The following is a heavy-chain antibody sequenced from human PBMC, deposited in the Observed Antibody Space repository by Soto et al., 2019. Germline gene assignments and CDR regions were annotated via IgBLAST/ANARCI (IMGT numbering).Heavy chain of an antibody. CDR3: ARGKDGYNGFGTGN. J-gene: IGHJ4*02. D-gene: IGHD5-12*01. CDR1: GYTFTSYD. Sequence: ASVKVSCKASGYTFTSYDINWVRQATGQGLEWMGWMNPNSGNTGYAQKFQGRVTMTRNTSISTAYMELSSLRSEDTAVYYCARGKDGYNGFGTGNWGQGNLVTVSS. CDR2: MNPNSGNT. V-gene: IGHV1-8*01.